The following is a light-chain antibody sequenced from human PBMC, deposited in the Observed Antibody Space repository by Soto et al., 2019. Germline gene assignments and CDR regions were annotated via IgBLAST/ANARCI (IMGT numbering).Light chain of an antibody. Sequence: EVVLTQSPGTLSVSLGERVTLSCRASRGINRNLAWYQQVPGQSPRLLIFGASSRAAGVPARFSGSGSGTDFTLTITNLQSEDLAIYYCQQYNSWPQFGQGTRLEI. CDR1: RGINRN. CDR3: QQYNSWPQ. CDR2: GAS. J-gene: IGKJ5*01. V-gene: IGKV3-15*01.